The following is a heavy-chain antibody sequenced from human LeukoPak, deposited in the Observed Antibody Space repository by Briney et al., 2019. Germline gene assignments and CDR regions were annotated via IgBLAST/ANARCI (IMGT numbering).Heavy chain of an antibody. D-gene: IGHD3-10*01. CDR2: IDPSDSYT. V-gene: IGHV5-10-1*01. CDR3: AGRQSYYGSGSTYYFDY. Sequence: GEPLKISCKGSGYSFTSYWIRWVRQMPGKGLGWMGRIDPSDSYTKYSPSFEGHVTTLADKSISTAYLQWSSLKGSDSAMYCCAGRQSYYGSGSTYYFDYWGQGSLVTVSS. CDR1: GYSFTSYW. J-gene: IGHJ4*02.